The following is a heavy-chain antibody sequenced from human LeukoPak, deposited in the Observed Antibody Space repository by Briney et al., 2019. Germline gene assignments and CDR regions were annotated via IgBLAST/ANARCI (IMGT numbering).Heavy chain of an antibody. Sequence: ASVKVSCKASGGTFSSYAISWVRQAPGQGLEWMGGIIPIFGTANYAQKFQGRVTITADESTSTAYMELSSLRSEDTAVYYCARDPSVTIFGVVMDENWFDHWGQGTLVTVSS. J-gene: IGHJ5*02. V-gene: IGHV1-69*13. CDR3: ARDPSVTIFGVVMDENWFDH. CDR1: GGTFSSYA. D-gene: IGHD3-3*01. CDR2: IIPIFGTA.